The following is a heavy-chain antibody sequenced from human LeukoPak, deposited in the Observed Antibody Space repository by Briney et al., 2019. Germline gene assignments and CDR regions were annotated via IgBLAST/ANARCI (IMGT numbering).Heavy chain of an antibody. V-gene: IGHV3-9*01. D-gene: IGHD3-9*01. CDR3: ARTDILTGYYRGFDY. CDR2: ISWNSVSI. Sequence: GGSLRLSCAASGFTLDDYVMHWVRQAPGKGLEWVSGISWNSVSIGYADSVKGRFTISRHNAKNSLYLQMNSLRAEDTAVYYCARTDILTGYYRGFDYWGQGTLVTVSS. CDR1: GFTLDDYV. J-gene: IGHJ4*02.